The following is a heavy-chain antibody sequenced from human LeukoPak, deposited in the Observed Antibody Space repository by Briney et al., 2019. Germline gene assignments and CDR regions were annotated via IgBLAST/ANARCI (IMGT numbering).Heavy chain of an antibody. V-gene: IGHV3-30-3*01. CDR1: GFIFRNYA. CDR3: ARDRNSYASSGYYYTFYYYGMDV. D-gene: IGHD3-22*01. J-gene: IGHJ6*02. Sequence: QPGGSLRLSCAASGFIFRNYALHWVRQAPGKGLEWLSVISYDGSQKYYADSVKGRFTISRDNSKNTLYLQMDSMRAEETAVYYCARDRNSYASSGYYYTFYYYGMDVWGQGTTVTVSS. CDR2: ISYDGSQK.